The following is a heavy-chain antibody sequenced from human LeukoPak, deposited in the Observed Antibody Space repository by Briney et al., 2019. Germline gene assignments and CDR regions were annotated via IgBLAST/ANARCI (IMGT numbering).Heavy chain of an antibody. Sequence: ASVKVSCKASGYTFTSYAMHWVRQAPGQRLERMGWINAGNGNTKYSQKFQGRVTITRDTYASTAYMELSSLRSEDTAVYYCARVLGDSSRLYDYWGQGTLVTVSS. CDR3: ARVLGDSSRLYDY. J-gene: IGHJ4*02. D-gene: IGHD3-22*01. CDR1: GYTFTSYA. V-gene: IGHV1-3*01. CDR2: INAGNGNT.